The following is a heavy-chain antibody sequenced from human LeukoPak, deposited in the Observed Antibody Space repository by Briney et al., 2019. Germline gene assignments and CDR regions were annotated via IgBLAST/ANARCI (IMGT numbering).Heavy chain of an antibody. D-gene: IGHD3-3*01. CDR3: TTIEKDYDFRSGTVDVTDY. CDR1: GFTFSSYA. Sequence: GGSLRLSCAASGFTFSSYAMSWVRQAPGKGLEWVGRIKSRSDGGTVDYAAPVKGRFIISRDDSKEMLFLQMTSLRTEDTGVYYCTTIEKDYDFRSGTVDVTDYWGQGTLVTASS. V-gene: IGHV3-15*01. J-gene: IGHJ4*02. CDR2: IKSRSDGGTV.